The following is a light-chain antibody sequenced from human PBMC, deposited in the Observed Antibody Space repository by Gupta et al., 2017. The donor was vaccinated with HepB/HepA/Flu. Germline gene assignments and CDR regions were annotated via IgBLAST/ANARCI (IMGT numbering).Light chain of an antibody. CDR3: QQYGSSPRT. J-gene: IGKJ1*01. Sequence: EIVLTQSPGTLSLSPGERATLSCRASQSVSSNYLAWYQQKPGQAPRLLIYGASSRATDLPDRFSGSGSGTDFTLTISRLEPEDFAVYYCQQYGSSPRTFGQGTKVEIK. CDR1: QSVSSNY. CDR2: GAS. V-gene: IGKV3-20*01.